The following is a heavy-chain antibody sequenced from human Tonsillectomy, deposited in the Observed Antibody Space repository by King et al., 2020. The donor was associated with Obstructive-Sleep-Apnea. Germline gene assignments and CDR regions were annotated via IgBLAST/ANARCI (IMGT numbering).Heavy chain of an antibody. V-gene: IGHV4-39*07. D-gene: IGHD2-8*01. Sequence: QLQESDPGLVKPSETLSLTCIVSGGSISRSSNFWGWIRQPPGKGLEWIGSIYYSGSTYYNPSLRSRVTISVDTSKNQFSLKLNSVTAADTAVYYCARDLNGPLDSWGQGTLVTVSS. CDR2: IYYSGST. CDR1: GGSISRSSNF. CDR3: ARDLNGPLDS. J-gene: IGHJ4*02.